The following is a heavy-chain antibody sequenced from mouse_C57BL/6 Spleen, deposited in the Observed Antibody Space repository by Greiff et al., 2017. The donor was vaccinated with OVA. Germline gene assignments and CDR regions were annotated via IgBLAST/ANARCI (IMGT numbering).Heavy chain of an antibody. V-gene: IGHV1-15*01. CDR2: IDPETGGT. CDR3: TRSGPYDGYPFDY. J-gene: IGHJ2*01. CDR1: GYTFTDYE. Sequence: SGAELVRPGASVTLSCKASGYTFTDYEMHWVKQTPVHGLEWIGAIDPETGGTAYNQKFKGKAILTADKSSSTAYMELRSLTSEDSAVYYCTRSGPYDGYPFDYWGQGTTLTVSS. D-gene: IGHD2-3*01.